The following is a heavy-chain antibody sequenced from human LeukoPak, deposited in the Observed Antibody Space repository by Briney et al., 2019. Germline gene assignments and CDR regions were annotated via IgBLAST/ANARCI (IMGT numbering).Heavy chain of an antibody. CDR3: ASMVRGAALDY. Sequence: PWETLSLTCTVSGGSISSYYWSWIWQRPGKGLEWIGYIYYSGSTNYNPSLKSRVTISVDTSKNQFSLKLSSVTAADTAVYYCASMVRGAALDYWGQGTLVTVSS. CDR2: IYYSGST. D-gene: IGHD3-10*01. V-gene: IGHV4-59*08. CDR1: GGSISSYY. J-gene: IGHJ4*02.